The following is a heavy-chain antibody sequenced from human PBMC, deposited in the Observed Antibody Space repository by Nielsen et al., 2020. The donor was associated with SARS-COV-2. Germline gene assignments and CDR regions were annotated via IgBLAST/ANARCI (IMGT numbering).Heavy chain of an antibody. CDR1: GFTFSSYG. Sequence: GESLKISCAASGFTFSSYGMHWVRQAPGKGLEWVAVISYDGSNKYYADSVKGRFTISRDNSKNTLYLQMNSLRAEDTAVYYCAKQGGGYCSGGSCYSGYFDYWGQGTLVTVSS. D-gene: IGHD2-15*01. V-gene: IGHV3-30*18. CDR2: ISYDGSNK. J-gene: IGHJ4*02. CDR3: AKQGGGYCSGGSCYSGYFDY.